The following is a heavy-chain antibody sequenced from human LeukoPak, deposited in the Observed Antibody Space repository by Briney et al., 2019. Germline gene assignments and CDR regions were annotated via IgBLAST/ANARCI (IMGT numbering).Heavy chain of an antibody. Sequence: ASVKVSCKASGYTLTNYHINWVRQAPGQGLEWMGWINPNSGGTNYAQKFQGRVTMTGDTSISTAYMELSRLRSDDTAVYYCARDGDAGAFDIWGQGTMVTVSS. CDR2: INPNSGGT. CDR3: ARDGDAGAFDI. D-gene: IGHD7-27*01. J-gene: IGHJ3*02. CDR1: GYTLTNYH. V-gene: IGHV1-2*02.